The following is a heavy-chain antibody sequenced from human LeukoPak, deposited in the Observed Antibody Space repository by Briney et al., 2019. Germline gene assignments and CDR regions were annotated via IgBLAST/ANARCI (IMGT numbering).Heavy chain of an antibody. D-gene: IGHD2-15*01. V-gene: IGHV1-69*04. CDR3: ARDGKGYCSGGSCYYFDY. CDR1: GGTFSSYA. J-gene: IGHJ4*02. CDR2: IIPILGIA. Sequence: SVKVSCKASGGTFSSYAISWVRQAPGQGLEWMGRIIPILGIANYAQKFQGRVTITADKSTSTAYMELSSLRSEDTAVYYCARDGKGYCSGGSCYYFDYWGQGTLVTVSS.